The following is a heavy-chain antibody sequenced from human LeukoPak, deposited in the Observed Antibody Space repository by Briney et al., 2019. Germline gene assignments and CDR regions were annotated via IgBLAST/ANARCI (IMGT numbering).Heavy chain of an antibody. D-gene: IGHD2-2*01. V-gene: IGHV4-4*07. J-gene: IGHJ6*03. CDR2: IYRGGST. CDR1: GGSISSHY. Sequence: SETLSLTCNVSGGSISSHYWSWIRQPAGKGLEWIGRIYRGGSTNYNPTLKSRVTMSRDTSKNQISLKLSSVTAADTAVYYCARVRHCSSTSCYPGISYMDVWGKGTTVTVSS. CDR3: ARVRHCSSTSCYPGISYMDV.